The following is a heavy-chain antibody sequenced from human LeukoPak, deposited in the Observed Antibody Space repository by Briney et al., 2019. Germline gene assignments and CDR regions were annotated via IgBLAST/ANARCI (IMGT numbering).Heavy chain of an antibody. D-gene: IGHD4-17*01. CDR2: INPNSGGT. V-gene: IGHV1-2*02. CDR3: ARDSYGDYILGRWFDP. J-gene: IGHJ5*02. CDR1: GNTFSGNY. Sequence: EASVKVSCKASGNTFSGNYMHWVRQAPGQGLEWMGWINPNSGGTNYAQKFQGRVTMTRDTSISTAYMELSRLRSDDTAVYYCARDSYGDYILGRWFDPWGQGTLVTISS.